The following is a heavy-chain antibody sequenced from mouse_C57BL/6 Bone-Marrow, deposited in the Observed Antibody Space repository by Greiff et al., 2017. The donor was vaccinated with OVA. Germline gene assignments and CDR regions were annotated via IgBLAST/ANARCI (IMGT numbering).Heavy chain of an antibody. CDR1: GYTFTSYW. V-gene: IGHV1-64*01. D-gene: IGHD2-5*01. J-gene: IGHJ1*03. CDR2: IHPNSGST. Sequence: VQLQQPGAELVKPGASVKLSCKTSGYTFTSYWMHWVKQRPGQGLEWIGMIHPNSGSTNYNEKFKSKATLTVDKSSSTAYMQLSSLTSEDSAVYYCAREGFYYSNCVGWYFDVWGTGTTVTVSS. CDR3: AREGFYYSNCVGWYFDV.